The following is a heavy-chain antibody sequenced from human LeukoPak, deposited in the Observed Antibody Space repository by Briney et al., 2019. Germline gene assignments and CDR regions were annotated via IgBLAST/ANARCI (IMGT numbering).Heavy chain of an antibody. CDR1: GFTFRNYG. Sequence: GSLRLSCAASGFTFRNYGMSWVRQAPGKGLEWIGSIYYSGSTYYNPSLKSRVTISVDTSKNQFSLKLSSVTAADTAVYYCARDIYWGQGTLVTVSS. CDR2: IYYSGST. CDR3: ARDIY. V-gene: IGHV4-39*07. J-gene: IGHJ4*02.